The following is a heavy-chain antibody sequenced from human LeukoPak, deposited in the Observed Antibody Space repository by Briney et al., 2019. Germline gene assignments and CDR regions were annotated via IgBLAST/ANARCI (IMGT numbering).Heavy chain of an antibody. Sequence: SVKVSSKASGGTFISYAISWVRQAPGQGLEWMGRIIPILGIANYAQKFQGRVTITADKSTSTAYMELSSPRSEDTAVYYCARVHCGGDYYSPCDYWGQGTLVTVSS. CDR2: IIPILGIA. CDR1: GGTFISYA. D-gene: IGHD2-21*02. V-gene: IGHV1-69*10. J-gene: IGHJ4*02. CDR3: ARVHCGGDYYSPCDY.